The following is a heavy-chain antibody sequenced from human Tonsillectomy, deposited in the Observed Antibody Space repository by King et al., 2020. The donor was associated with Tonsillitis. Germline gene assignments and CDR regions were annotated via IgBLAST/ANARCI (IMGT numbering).Heavy chain of an antibody. CDR2: IYGSGDT. D-gene: IGHD6-19*01. J-gene: IGHJ5*02. CDR3: AGKAVTGSRHVDP. V-gene: IGHV4-59*01. Sequence: VQLQESGPGLVKPSETLSLTCTVSGGSISNSYWSWIRQPPGKGLEWIGYIYGSGDTNYNPSLESRVTVSLDTSQNQFSLKLSSVTAADTAVYYCAGKAVTGSRHVDPGGQGTLVSVSS. CDR1: GGSISNSY.